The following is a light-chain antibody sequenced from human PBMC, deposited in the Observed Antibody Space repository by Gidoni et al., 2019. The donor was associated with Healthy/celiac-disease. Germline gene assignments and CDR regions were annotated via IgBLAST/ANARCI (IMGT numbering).Light chain of an antibody. V-gene: IGLV3-25*03. J-gene: IGLJ7*01. CDR1: ALPKQY. CDR3: QSADSSGTYAV. Sequence: SYELTQPPSVSVSPGQTARITCSGDALPKQYAYWYQQKPGQAPVLVIYKDSERPSGIPERFSGSSSGTTVTLTTSGVQAEDEADYYCQSADSSGTYAVFGGGTQLTVL. CDR2: KDS.